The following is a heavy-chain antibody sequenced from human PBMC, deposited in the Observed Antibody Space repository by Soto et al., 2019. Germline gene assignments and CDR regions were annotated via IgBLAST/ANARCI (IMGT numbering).Heavy chain of an antibody. J-gene: IGHJ4*02. CDR3: ATSRYYYGSESSYPSALDY. Sequence: ASVKVSCKASGYTFTGYYMHWVRQAPGQGLEWMGWINPNSGGTKYAQKFQGWVTMTRDTSISTAYMELSRLRSDDTAVYYCATSRYYYGSESSYPSALDYWGQGTLVTVSS. D-gene: IGHD3-10*01. CDR2: INPNSGGT. V-gene: IGHV1-2*04. CDR1: GYTFTGYY.